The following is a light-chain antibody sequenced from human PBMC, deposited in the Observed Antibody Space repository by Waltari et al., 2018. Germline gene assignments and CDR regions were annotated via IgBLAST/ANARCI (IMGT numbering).Light chain of an antibody. V-gene: IGKV3-11*01. CDR1: QSISNY. CDR2: GAS. Sequence: EIVLTQSPATLSLSPVDRATLSCRDSQSISNYLAWYQQKPGQPPRLLIYGASNRAAGIPHRFSGSASGTDYSLTISSLDTEDVSVYFCQQRSTWPGLTFGRGTKVEIK. J-gene: IGKJ4*02. CDR3: QQRSTWPGLT.